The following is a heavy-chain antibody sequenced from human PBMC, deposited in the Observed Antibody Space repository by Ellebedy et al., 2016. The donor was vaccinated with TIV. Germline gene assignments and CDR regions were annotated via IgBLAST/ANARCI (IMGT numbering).Heavy chain of an antibody. Sequence: GESLKISCAVSGFTSSNYWMSWVRQAPGKGLEWVANIKEDGSEKYYVDSVKGRFTISRDNAKNSLYLQMNSLRAEDTAVYYCAQRGADYWGQGTPVTVSS. CDR1: GFTSSNYW. V-gene: IGHV3-7*03. CDR3: AQRGADY. J-gene: IGHJ4*02. CDR2: IKEDGSEK. D-gene: IGHD3-16*01.